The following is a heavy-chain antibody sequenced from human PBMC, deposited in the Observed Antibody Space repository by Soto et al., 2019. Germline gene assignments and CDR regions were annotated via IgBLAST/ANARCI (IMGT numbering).Heavy chain of an antibody. Sequence: QSGGSLRLSCAASGFTFSSYAMHWVRQAPGKGLEWVAVISYDGSNKYYADSVKGRFTISRDNSKNTLYLQMNSLRAEDTAVYYCSGWLPRRGIDYWGQGTLVTVSS. CDR3: SGWLPRRGIDY. CDR1: GFTFSSYA. D-gene: IGHD3-16*01. J-gene: IGHJ4*02. CDR2: ISYDGSNK. V-gene: IGHV3-30-3*01.